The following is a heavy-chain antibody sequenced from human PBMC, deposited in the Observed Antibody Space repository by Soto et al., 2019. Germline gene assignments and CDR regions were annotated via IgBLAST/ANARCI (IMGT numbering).Heavy chain of an antibody. CDR3: AKPRRDCSGYYFDY. CDR2: ISGSGGST. V-gene: IGHV3-23*01. CDR1: GFTFSSYA. D-gene: IGHD3-22*01. Sequence: GVSLRLSCAASGFTFSSYAMSWVRQAPGKGLEWVSAISGSGGSTYYADSVKGRFTISRDNSKNTLYLQMNSLRAEDTAVYYCAKPRRDCSGYYFDYWGQGTLVTVSS. J-gene: IGHJ4*02.